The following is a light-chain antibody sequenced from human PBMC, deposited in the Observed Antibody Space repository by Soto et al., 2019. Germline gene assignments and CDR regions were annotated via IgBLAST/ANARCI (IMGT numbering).Light chain of an antibody. Sequence: QSVLTQPPSASETPGQTVSISCSGSNSNIASNTVNWYQHLPGTAPKLLIYYNNQRPSGVPDRFSGYKSGTSASLAISGLQSEDESDYYCAAWDDTLKRYVFGTGTKLTVL. CDR1: NSNIASNT. CDR2: YNN. V-gene: IGLV1-44*01. J-gene: IGLJ1*01. CDR3: AAWDDTLKRYV.